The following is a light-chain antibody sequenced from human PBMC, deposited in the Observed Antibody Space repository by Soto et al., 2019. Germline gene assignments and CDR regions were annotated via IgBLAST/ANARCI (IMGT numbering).Light chain of an antibody. CDR1: QDIRID. J-gene: IGKJ2*01. CDR3: LQDYSYPYT. V-gene: IGKV1-6*01. Sequence: AIQMTQSPSSLSASVGDRVTITCRASQDIRIDLGWYQLKPGKAPKLLIYAASSLQSGVPSRFSGSGSGTDFTLTISSLQPEDFATYDGLQDYSYPYTFGQGTKLEIK. CDR2: AAS.